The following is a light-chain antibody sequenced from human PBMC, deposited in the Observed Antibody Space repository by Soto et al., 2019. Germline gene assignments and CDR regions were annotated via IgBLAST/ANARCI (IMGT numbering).Light chain of an antibody. CDR1: SGSVSTSYY. J-gene: IGLJ3*02. V-gene: IGLV8-61*01. Sequence: QTVVTQEPSFSVSPGRTVTLTCGLSSGSVSTSYYPSWYQQAPGQAPRTLIYNTNIRSSGVPDRFSGSILGNKAALTITGAQAADECDYYCVLYMGSGTWVFGGGTQLTAL. CDR2: NTN. CDR3: VLYMGSGTWV.